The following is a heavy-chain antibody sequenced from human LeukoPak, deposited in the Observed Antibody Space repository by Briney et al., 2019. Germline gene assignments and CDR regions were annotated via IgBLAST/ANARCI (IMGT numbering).Heavy chain of an antibody. CDR3: AKDPWEQNYYYMDV. D-gene: IGHD1-26*01. Sequence: QPWGSLRLSCAASGFTFSSYGMHWVRQAPGKGLEWVAVIWYDGSNKYYADSVKGRFTISRDNSKNTLYLQMNSLRAEDTAVYYCAKDPWEQNYYYMDVWGKGTTVTVSS. V-gene: IGHV3-33*06. CDR1: GFTFSSYG. CDR2: IWYDGSNK. J-gene: IGHJ6*03.